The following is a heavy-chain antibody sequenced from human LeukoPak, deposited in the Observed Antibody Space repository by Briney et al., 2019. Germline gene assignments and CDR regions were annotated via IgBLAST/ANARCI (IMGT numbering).Heavy chain of an antibody. D-gene: IGHD5-12*01. CDR2: ITSHTSTI. CDR3: ARDSSYGGFFDY. CDR1: GFTFSSYS. J-gene: IGHJ4*02. Sequence: GGSLRLPCAASGFTFSSYSMNWVRQAPGKGLEWVSYITSHTSTIYYADSVRGRFTISRDNAKNSLYLQMNSLRAEDTAVYYCARDSSYGGFFDYWGQGTLVTVSS. V-gene: IGHV3-48*01.